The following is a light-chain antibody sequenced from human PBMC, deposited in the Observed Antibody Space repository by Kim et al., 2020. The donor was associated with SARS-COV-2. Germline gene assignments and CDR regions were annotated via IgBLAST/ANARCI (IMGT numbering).Light chain of an antibody. J-gene: IGKJ2*01. V-gene: IGKV3-20*01. CDR2: GAS. CDR1: QRVSSSY. Sequence: EIVLTQSPGPLSLSPGERATLSCRASQRVSSSYLAWYQQKPGQAPRLLIYGASSRATGIPDRFSGSGSGTDFTLTISRLEPEDFAVYYWQQYGSSPVTFGQGTKLEIK. CDR3: QQYGSSPVT.